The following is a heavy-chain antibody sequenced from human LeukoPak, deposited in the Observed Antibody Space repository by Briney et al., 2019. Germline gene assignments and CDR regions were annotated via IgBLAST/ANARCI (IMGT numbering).Heavy chain of an antibody. Sequence: PGGSLRLSCAGSGFTFSYYWMSWIRQPPGKGLEWIGYIDYSGSTNYNPSLKSRVTISVDTSKNQFSLKLTSVTAADTAVYYCARRYTGSGGYPYYFDYWGQGTLVTVSS. CDR1: GFTFSYYW. CDR2: IDYSGST. CDR3: ARRYTGSGGYPYYFDY. D-gene: IGHD1-26*01. V-gene: IGHV4-59*08. J-gene: IGHJ4*02.